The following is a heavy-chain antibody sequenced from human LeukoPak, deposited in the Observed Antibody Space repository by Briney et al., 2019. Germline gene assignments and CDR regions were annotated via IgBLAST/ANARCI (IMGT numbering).Heavy chain of an antibody. V-gene: IGHV1-2*02. Sequence: GASVRVSCKASGYTFTGYYMHWVRQAPGQGLEWMGWINPNSGGTNYAQKFQGRVTMTRDTSISTAYMELSRLRSDDTAVYYCAFEGKNTAMVPAPLGYNWFDPWGQGTLVTVSS. CDR2: INPNSGGT. CDR1: GYTFTGYY. D-gene: IGHD5-18*01. CDR3: AFEGKNTAMVPAPLGYNWFDP. J-gene: IGHJ5*02.